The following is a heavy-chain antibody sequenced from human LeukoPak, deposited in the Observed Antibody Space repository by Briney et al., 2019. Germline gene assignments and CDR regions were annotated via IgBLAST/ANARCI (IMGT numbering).Heavy chain of an antibody. D-gene: IGHD1-26*01. CDR1: GGSISSGDYY. V-gene: IGHV4-30-4*08. CDR3: ARQWELDNWFDP. J-gene: IGHJ5*02. CDR2: IYYSGST. Sequence: PSQTLSLTCTVSGGSISSGDYYWSWIRQPPGKGLEWIGYIYYSGSTYYNPSLKSRVTISVDTSRNQFSLKLSSVTAADTAVYYCARQWELDNWFDPWGQGTLVTVSS.